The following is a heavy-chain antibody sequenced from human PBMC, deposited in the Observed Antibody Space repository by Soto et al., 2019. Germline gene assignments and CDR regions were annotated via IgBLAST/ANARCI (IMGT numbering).Heavy chain of an antibody. CDR2: IKSKTDGGTT. Sequence: GGSLRLSCAASGFTFSNAWMSWVRQAPGKGLEWVGRIKSKTDGGTTDYAAPVKGRFTISRDDSKNTLYLQMNSLKTEATAVYYCTAWPAYYYYSSGYYYGEYWGQGTLVTVSS. CDR3: TAWPAYYYYSSGYYYGEY. V-gene: IGHV3-15*01. D-gene: IGHD3-22*01. CDR1: GFTFSNAW. J-gene: IGHJ4*02.